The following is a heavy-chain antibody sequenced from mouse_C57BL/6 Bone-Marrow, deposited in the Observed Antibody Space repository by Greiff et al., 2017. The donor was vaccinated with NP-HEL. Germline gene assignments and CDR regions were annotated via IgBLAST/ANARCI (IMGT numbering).Heavy chain of an antibody. Sequence: EVKLMESGGDLVKPGGSLKLSCAVSGFTFSSYGMSWVRQTPDKRLEWVATISSGGSYTYYPDSVKGRFTISRDNAKNTLYLQMSSLKSEDTAMYYCARGDYYGSSYGAMDYWGQGTSVTVSS. CDR2: ISSGGSYT. CDR3: ARGDYYGSSYGAMDY. J-gene: IGHJ4*01. V-gene: IGHV5-6*01. D-gene: IGHD1-1*01. CDR1: GFTFSSYG.